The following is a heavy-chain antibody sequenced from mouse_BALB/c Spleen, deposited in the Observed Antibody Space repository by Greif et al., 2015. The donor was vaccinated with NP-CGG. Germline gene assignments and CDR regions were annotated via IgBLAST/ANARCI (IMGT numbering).Heavy chain of an antibody. CDR1: GDSITSGY. CDR2: ISYSGST. D-gene: IGHD2-1*01. J-gene: IGHJ2*01. Sequence: LQQSGPSLVKPSQTLSLTCSVTGDSITSGYWNWIRKFPGNKLEYMGYISYSGSTYYNPSLKSRISITRDTSKNQYYLQLNSVTTEDTATYYCARYGGNYLYYFDYWGQGTTLAVSS. CDR3: ARYGGNYLYYFDY. V-gene: IGHV3-8*02.